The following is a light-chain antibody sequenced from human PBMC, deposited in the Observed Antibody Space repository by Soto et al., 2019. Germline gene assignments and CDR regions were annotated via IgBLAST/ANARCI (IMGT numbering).Light chain of an antibody. CDR1: QSISSW. CDR2: MAS. V-gene: IGKV1-5*03. CDR3: QQYNSYLT. Sequence: DIQMTQAPSTLSAYIGDRVTITCRASQSISSWLAWYQQKAGKAPKLLIYMASNLETGVPSRFSGSGSGTEFTLTISSLQPDDFATYYCQQYNSYLTFCQGTKVDIK. J-gene: IGKJ1*01.